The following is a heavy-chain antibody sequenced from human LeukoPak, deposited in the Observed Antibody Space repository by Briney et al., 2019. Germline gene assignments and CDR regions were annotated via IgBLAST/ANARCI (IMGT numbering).Heavy chain of an antibody. CDR3: AREGSSSWYMGYNYYYYYMDV. J-gene: IGHJ6*03. D-gene: IGHD6-13*01. Sequence: GGSLRLSCAASGFIFSSYAMSWIRQAPGKGLEWVSYISSSGSTIYYADSVKGRFTISRDNAKNSLYLQMNSLRAEDTAVYYCAREGSSSWYMGYNYYYYYMDVWGKGTTVTVSS. CDR2: ISSSGSTI. V-gene: IGHV3-11*01. CDR1: GFIFSSYA.